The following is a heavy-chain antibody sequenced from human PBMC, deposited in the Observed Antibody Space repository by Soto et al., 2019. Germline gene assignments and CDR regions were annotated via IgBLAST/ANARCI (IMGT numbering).Heavy chain of an antibody. CDR2: ISAHNGNT. J-gene: IGHJ4*02. CDR1: GYAFTTYG. V-gene: IGHV1-18*01. Sequence: QVHLVQSGAEVKKPGASVKVSCKGSGYAFTTYGITWVRQAPGQGLGWMGWISAHNGNTNYAQKLQGRVTVTRDTSTSTAYMELRSLRSDDTAVYYGARGRYGDYWGQGALVTVSS. CDR3: ARGRYGDY. D-gene: IGHD1-1*01.